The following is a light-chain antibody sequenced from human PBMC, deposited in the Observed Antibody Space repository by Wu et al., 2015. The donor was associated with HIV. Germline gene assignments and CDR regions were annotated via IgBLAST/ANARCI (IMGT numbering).Light chain of an antibody. V-gene: IGKV3-20*01. Sequence: IVLTQSPGNVSVSPGARVILSCRASESVRNGYLAWYQQRPGQAPRLLIHIASNRATGIPDKFSGSGSGTNFTLTINKLEPEDFAVYYCQQYGSSSFTFGGGTKVEIK. CDR2: IAS. J-gene: IGKJ4*01. CDR3: QQYGSSSFT. CDR1: ESVRNGY.